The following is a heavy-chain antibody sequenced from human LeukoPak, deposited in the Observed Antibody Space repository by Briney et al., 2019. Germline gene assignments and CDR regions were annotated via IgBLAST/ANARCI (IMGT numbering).Heavy chain of an antibody. CDR3: ARGPGGADYYDSSGHLDY. D-gene: IGHD3-22*01. V-gene: IGHV4-4*02. Sequence: SETLSLTCAVSGGSISSSNWWSWVRQPPGKGLEWIGEIYHSGSTNYNPSLKSRVTISVDKSKNQFSLKLSSVTAADTAVYYCARGPGGADYYDSSGHLDYWGQGTLVTVSS. CDR1: GGSISSSNW. CDR2: IYHSGST. J-gene: IGHJ4*02.